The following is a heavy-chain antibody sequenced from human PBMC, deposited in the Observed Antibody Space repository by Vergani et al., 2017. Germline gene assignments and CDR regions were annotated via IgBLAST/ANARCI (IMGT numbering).Heavy chain of an antibody. CDR2: IYYSGST. D-gene: IGHD3-3*01. CDR1: GGSISSGGYY. CDR3: ARAPPHYEFWSGYYPYYFDY. J-gene: IGHJ4*02. V-gene: IGHV4-31*03. Sequence: QVQLQESGPGLVKPSQTLSLTCTVSGGSISSGGYYWSWIRQHPGKGLEWIGYIYYSGSTYYNPSLKSRVTISVDTSKNQFSLKLSSVTAADTAVYYCARAPPHYEFWSGYYPYYFDYWGQGTLVIVSS.